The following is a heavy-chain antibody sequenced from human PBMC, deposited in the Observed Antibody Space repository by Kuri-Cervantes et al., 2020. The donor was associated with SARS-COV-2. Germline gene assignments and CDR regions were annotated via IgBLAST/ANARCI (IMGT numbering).Heavy chain of an antibody. CDR2: ISSSSSYI. D-gene: IGHD6-19*01. Sequence: GSLRLSCAASGFTFSSYSMNWVRQAPGKGLEWVSSISSSSSYIYYADSVKGRFTISRDNSKNTLYLQMNSLRAEDTAVYYCAKDRLTVAGWGLPDPLYYFDYWGQGALVTVSS. CDR3: AKDRLTVAGWGLPDPLYYFDY. V-gene: IGHV3-21*04. CDR1: GFTFSSYS. J-gene: IGHJ4*02.